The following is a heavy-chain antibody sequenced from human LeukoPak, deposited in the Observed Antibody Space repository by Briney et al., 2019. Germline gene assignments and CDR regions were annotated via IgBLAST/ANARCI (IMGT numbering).Heavy chain of an antibody. CDR2: IKSKTDGGTT. V-gene: IGHV3-15*01. CDR3: TTYSGYDNMDY. D-gene: IGHD5-12*01. J-gene: IGHJ4*02. Sequence: PGGSLRLSRAACVVTFSNAWVSWGRQAPGKGGEWGGCIKSKTDGGTTDYAESVKGRFTISRDDSKNTMSLQMNSLKTEDTAVYYCTTYSGYDNMDYWGQGTPVTVSS. CDR1: VVTFSNAW.